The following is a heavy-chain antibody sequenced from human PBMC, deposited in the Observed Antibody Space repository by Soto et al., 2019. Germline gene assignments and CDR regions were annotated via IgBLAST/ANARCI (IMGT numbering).Heavy chain of an antibody. Sequence: QVQLVESGGGVVQPGRSLRLSCAASGFTFNTYGMHWVRQAPGKGLEWVTIIWYDGINQDYAESVKGRFTISRDDSKSTLYLQMDSLRAEDTAVYYCAGDSGRLRVPTGIDHWGRGTLVIVSS. J-gene: IGHJ4*02. V-gene: IGHV3-33*01. CDR1: GFTFNTYG. D-gene: IGHD6-25*01. CDR2: IWYDGINQ. CDR3: AGDSGRLRVPTGIDH.